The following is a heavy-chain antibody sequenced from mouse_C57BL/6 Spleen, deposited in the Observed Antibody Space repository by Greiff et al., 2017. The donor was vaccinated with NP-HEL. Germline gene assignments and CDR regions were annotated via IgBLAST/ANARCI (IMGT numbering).Heavy chain of an antibody. V-gene: IGHV1-69*01. CDR2: IDPSDSYT. CDR3: ARGGLRRGLYAMDY. D-gene: IGHD2-4*01. CDR1: GYTFTSYW. Sequence: VQLQQPGAELVMPGASVKLSCKASGYTFTSYWMHWVKQRPGQGLEWIGEIDPSDSYTNYNQKFKGKSTLTVDKSSSTAYMQLSSLTSEDSAVYYCARGGLRRGLYAMDYWGQGTSGTVSS. J-gene: IGHJ4*01.